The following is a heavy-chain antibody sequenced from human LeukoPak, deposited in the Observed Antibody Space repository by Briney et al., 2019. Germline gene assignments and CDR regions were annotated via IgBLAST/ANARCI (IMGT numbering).Heavy chain of an antibody. CDR1: GFTFSSYA. D-gene: IGHD3-10*01. CDR2: ISGSAGYT. CDR3: AKDAGVMVRGVFAY. Sequence: GGSLRLSCAASGFTFSSYAMNWVRQAPGKRLEWVSSISGSAGYTYYADSVKGRFTISRDNSKNALYLQMNSLRADDTAIYYCAKDAGVMVRGVFAYWGQGTLVTVAS. J-gene: IGHJ4*02. V-gene: IGHV3-23*01.